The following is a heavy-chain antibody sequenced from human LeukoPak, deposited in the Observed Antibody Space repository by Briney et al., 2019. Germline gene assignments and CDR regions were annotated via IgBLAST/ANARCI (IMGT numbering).Heavy chain of an antibody. CDR1: GFNFTTYS. V-gene: IGHV3-21*01. CDR2: ISSSSSYI. D-gene: IGHD4-17*01. CDR3: ARGYGDWYFDL. Sequence: PGGSLRLSCAASGFNFTTYSMNWVRQAPGKGLEWVSSISSSSSYIYYADSVRGRFTISRDNAKNALYLQMNSLRAEDTAVYYCARGYGDWYFDLGGRGTLVTGSS. J-gene: IGHJ2*01.